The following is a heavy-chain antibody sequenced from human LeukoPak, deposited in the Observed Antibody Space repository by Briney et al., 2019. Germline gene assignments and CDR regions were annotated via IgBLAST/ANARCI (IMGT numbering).Heavy chain of an antibody. CDR1: GGSISSYY. CDR3: ARLLVGAEDYFDY. V-gene: IGHV4-59*08. Sequence: SETLSLTCTVSGGSISSYYWSWIRQPPGKGLGWIGYIYYSGSTNYNPSLKSRVTISVDTSKNQFSLKLSSVTAADTAVYYCARLLVGAEDYFDYWGQGTLVTVSS. J-gene: IGHJ4*02. CDR2: IYYSGST. D-gene: IGHD1-26*01.